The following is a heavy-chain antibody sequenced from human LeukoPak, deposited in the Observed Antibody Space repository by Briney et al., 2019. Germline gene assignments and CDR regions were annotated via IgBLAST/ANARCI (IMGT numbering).Heavy chain of an antibody. CDR2: IYYSRST. CDR1: GGSISSSSYY. J-gene: IGHJ4*02. CDR3: ARHPACSGGSCRPNFPFDY. V-gene: IGHV4-39*01. Sequence: SETLSLTCTVSGGSISSSSYYWGWIRQPPGKGLEWMGSIYYSRSTHYNPVLKSRVTIFVDTSKNQFSLKFSSVNAADTAVYYCARHPACSGGSCRPNFPFDYWGRGTLVTVSS. D-gene: IGHD2-15*01.